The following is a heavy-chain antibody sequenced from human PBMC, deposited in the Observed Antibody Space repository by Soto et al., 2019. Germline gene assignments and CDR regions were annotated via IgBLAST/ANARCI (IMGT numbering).Heavy chain of an antibody. V-gene: IGHV1-69*01. Sequence: QVQLVQSGAELRKPGSSVKVSCKASGGTFSDFTINWVRQAPGQRLEWMGGIIPIFDTANYAEKFQGRVTITADESTSTSFMEVSSLRSEDTAVYYFARNGTQTGYSYGMDVWGQGTMVTVSS. CDR1: GGTFSDFT. D-gene: IGHD1-1*01. CDR2: IIPIFDTA. CDR3: ARNGTQTGYSYGMDV. J-gene: IGHJ6*02.